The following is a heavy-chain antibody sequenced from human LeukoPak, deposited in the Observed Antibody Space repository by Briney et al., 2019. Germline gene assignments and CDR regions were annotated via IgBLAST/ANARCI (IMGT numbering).Heavy chain of an antibody. V-gene: IGHV3-7*01. Sequence: PGGSLRLSCAASGFTFSSYWMSWVGQAPGKGLEWVANIKEDGSEIQYVDSVKGRYTISRDNAKNSLYLQMNSLRAEDTAVYYCARATASNWFDPWGQGTLVTVSS. D-gene: IGHD2-21*01. J-gene: IGHJ5*02. CDR3: ARATASNWFDP. CDR1: GFTFSSYW. CDR2: IKEDGSEI.